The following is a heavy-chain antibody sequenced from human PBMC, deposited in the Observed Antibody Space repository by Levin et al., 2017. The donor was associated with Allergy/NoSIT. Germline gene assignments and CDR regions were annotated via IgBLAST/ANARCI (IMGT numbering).Heavy chain of an antibody. CDR1: GGSISGHH. CDR2: IHYSGTT. D-gene: IGHD2-21*01. V-gene: IGHV4-59*11. J-gene: IGHJ6*02. Sequence: PSETLSLTCTVSGGSISGHHWSWIRQPPGKALEWIGNIHYSGTTKYNPSLKSRVTISVDTSKNQFSLKLSSVTAADTAVYDCGRDRSIKNQDGDFWYYGMDVWGQGTTVSVSS. CDR3: GRDRSIKNQDGDFWYYGMDV.